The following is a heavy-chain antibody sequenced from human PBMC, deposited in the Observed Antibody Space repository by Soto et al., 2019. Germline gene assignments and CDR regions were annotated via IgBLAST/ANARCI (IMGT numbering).Heavy chain of an antibody. CDR3: AINEGTDGYKFAY. Sequence: QVQLVQSGAEVKKPGSSVRVSCKASGGTFSTYDICWVRQAPGQGLEWMGGIIALFGTANYAQKFQGRATIIADESTRTAYMELRRLRSEDTAVYYCAINEGTDGYKFAYWGQGTLVTVSS. J-gene: IGHJ4*02. CDR1: GGTFSTYD. CDR2: IIALFGTA. V-gene: IGHV1-69*01. D-gene: IGHD5-12*01.